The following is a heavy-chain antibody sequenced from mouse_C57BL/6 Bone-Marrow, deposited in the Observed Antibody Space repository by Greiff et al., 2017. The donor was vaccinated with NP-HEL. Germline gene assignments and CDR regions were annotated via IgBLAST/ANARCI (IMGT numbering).Heavy chain of an antibody. Sequence: VHLVESGAELARPGASVKLSCKASGYTFTSYGISWVKQRTGQGLEWIGEIYPRSGNTYYNEKFKGKATLTADKSSSTAYMELRSLTSEDSAVYFCARSYYSNYQAWFAYWGQGTLVTVSA. CDR3: ARSYYSNYQAWFAY. D-gene: IGHD2-5*01. V-gene: IGHV1-81*01. CDR1: GYTFTSYG. J-gene: IGHJ3*01. CDR2: IYPRSGNT.